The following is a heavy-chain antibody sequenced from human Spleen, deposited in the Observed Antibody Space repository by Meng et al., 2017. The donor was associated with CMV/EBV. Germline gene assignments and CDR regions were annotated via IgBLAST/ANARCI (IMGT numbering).Heavy chain of an antibody. CDR2: VSGSTSTT. CDR1: GFTGSSYS. Sequence: GGSRRLSGAASGFTGSSYSMIWVCQAPGKGLEWVSYVSGSTSTTDYADSVKCRFTISRHNAKNSLYLQMNSLSAEDTAVYYCARDSRLQFYQYYGMYVWGQGTTVTVSS. D-gene: IGHD4-11*01. CDR3: ARDSRLQFYQYYGMYV. J-gene: IGHJ6*02. V-gene: IGHV3-48*04.